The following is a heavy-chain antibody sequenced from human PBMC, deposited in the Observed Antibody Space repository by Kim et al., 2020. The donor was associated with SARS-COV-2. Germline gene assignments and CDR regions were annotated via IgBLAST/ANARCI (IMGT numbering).Heavy chain of an antibody. Sequence: GGSLRLSCAASGFTFSSYDMHWVRQATGKGLEWVSAIGTAGDPYYPGSVKGRFTISRENAKNSLYLQMNSLRAGDTAVYYCARADGVRPLSVWFDYWGQGTLVTVSS. J-gene: IGHJ4*02. V-gene: IGHV3-13*05. D-gene: IGHD2-8*01. CDR3: ARADGVRPLSVWFDY. CDR1: GFTFSSYD. CDR2: IGTAGDP.